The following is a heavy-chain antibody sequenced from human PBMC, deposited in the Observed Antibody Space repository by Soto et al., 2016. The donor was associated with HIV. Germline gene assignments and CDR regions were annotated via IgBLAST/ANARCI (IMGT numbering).Heavy chain of an antibody. CDR3: ARGGYYGSGSYYNALFDY. CDR1: GFTFSSYW. CDR2: INSDGSST. V-gene: IGHV3-74*01. J-gene: IGHJ4*02. Sequence: EVQLVESGGGLVQPGGSLRLSCAASGFTFSSYWMHWVRQAPGKGLVWVSRINSDGSSTSYADSVKGRFTISRDNAKNTLYLQMNSLRAEDTAVYYCARGGYYGSGSYYNALFDYWGQGTLVTVSS. D-gene: IGHD3-10*01.